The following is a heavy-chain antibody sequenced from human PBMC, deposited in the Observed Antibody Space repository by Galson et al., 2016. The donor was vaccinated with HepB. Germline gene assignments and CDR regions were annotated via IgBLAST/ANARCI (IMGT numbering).Heavy chain of an antibody. Sequence: SVKVSCKASGYTSSHYGITWVRQAPGQGLEWMGWVSAYNGNTDYALNVRDRVALTTDTSTTTAYMELSDLRPDDTAIYYCARGGDKASLHLNFWGQGTLVTVSS. CDR1: GYTSSHYG. D-gene: IGHD2-15*01. J-gene: IGHJ4*02. V-gene: IGHV1-18*01. CDR3: ARGGDKASLHLNF. CDR2: VSAYNGNT.